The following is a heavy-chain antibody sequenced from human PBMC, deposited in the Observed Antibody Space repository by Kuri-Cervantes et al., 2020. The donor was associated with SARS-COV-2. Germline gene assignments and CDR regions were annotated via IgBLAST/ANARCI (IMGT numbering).Heavy chain of an antibody. V-gene: IGHV3-30*02. J-gene: IGHJ4*02. CDR2: IRRDGSNY. D-gene: IGHD3-3*01. CDR3: AKVETANLDY. CDR1: GFIFNNYG. Sequence: GGSLRLSCAASGFIFNNYGIHWVRQAPGKGLEWVTFIRRDGSNYYYADSVKGRFTISRDNSKNSLYLQMNSLRPEDTAVYYCAKVETANLDYWGQGTLVNGAS.